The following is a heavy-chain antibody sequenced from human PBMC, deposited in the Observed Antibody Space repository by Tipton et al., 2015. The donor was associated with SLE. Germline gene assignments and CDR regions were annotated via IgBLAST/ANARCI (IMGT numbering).Heavy chain of an antibody. Sequence: TLSLTCAVYGGSFSGYYWSWIRQPPGKGLEWIGEINDSGSTNYNPSLQSRVTLSVDTSKNQFSLKLSSVTAADTAVYYCARGGSSSPSYFDYWGQGTLVTVSS. V-gene: IGHV4-34*01. CDR3: ARGGSSSPSYFDY. J-gene: IGHJ4*02. CDR2: INDSGST. CDR1: GGSFSGYY. D-gene: IGHD6-6*01.